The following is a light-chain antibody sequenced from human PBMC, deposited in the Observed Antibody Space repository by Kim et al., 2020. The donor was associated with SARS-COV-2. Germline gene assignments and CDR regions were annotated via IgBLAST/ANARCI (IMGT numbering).Light chain of an antibody. Sequence: GQRVTISCSGRSSNIGSNSLNWYQQLPGTAPNLLIYSNNHRPSGVPARFSGSKSGTSASLAISGLQSEDEADYYCAAWDDSLNGVVFGGGTQLTVL. CDR1: SSNIGSNS. J-gene: IGLJ2*01. V-gene: IGLV1-44*01. CDR2: SNN. CDR3: AAWDDSLNGVV.